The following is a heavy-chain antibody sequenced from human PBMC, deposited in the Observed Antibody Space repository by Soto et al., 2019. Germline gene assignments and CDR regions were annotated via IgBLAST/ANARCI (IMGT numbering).Heavy chain of an antibody. J-gene: IGHJ6*02. D-gene: IGHD6-19*01. CDR2: IYPGDSDT. CDR1: GYSFTSYW. Sequence: GESLKISCKGSGYSFTSYWIGWVRQMPGKGLEWMGIIYPGDSDTRYSPSFQGQVTISADKSISTAYLQWSSLKASDTAMYYCARQQMADRYYYYGMDFWGQGTTVTVSS. V-gene: IGHV5-51*01. CDR3: ARQQMADRYYYYGMDF.